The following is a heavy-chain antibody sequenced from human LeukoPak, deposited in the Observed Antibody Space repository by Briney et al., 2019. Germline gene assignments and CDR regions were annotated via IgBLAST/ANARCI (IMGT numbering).Heavy chain of an antibody. CDR1: GDSISSGSYY. J-gene: IGHJ3*02. CDR2: IYTSGST. D-gene: IGHD6-25*01. CDR3: ARQRAFDI. Sequence: SETLSLTCTVSGDSISSGSYYWRWIRQPAGTGLEWIGRIYTSGSTNYNPSLKSRVTISVDRSKNQFSLKLGSVTAADTAVYYCARQRAFDIWGQGTMVTVSS. V-gene: IGHV4-61*02.